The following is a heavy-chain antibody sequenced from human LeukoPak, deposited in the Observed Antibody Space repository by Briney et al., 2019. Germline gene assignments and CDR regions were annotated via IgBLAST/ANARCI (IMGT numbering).Heavy chain of an antibody. CDR2: INPSGGST. D-gene: IGHD3-10*01. V-gene: IGHV1-46*01. Sequence: ASVKDSCKASGYTFTSYYMHWVRQAPGQGREWMGIINPSGGSTSYGQKFQGRVTMTRDTSTSTVYMELSSLRSEDTAVYYCARALLVRGVPYWGQGTLVTVSA. CDR1: GYTFTSYY. CDR3: ARALLVRGVPY. J-gene: IGHJ4*02.